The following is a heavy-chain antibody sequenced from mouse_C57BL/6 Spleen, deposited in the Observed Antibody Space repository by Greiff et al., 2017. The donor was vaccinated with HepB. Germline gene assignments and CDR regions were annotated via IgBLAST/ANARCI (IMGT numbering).Heavy chain of an antibody. Sequence: QVQLKQSGAELVKPGASVKMSCKASGYTFTSYWITWVKQRPGQGLEWIGDIYPGSGGTNYNEKFKSKATLTVDTSSSTAYMQLSSLTSEDSAVYYCAKGEPPLAYWGQGTMVTVSA. J-gene: IGHJ3*01. CDR3: AKGEPPLAY. CDR1: GYTFTSYW. CDR2: IYPGSGGT. V-gene: IGHV1-55*01.